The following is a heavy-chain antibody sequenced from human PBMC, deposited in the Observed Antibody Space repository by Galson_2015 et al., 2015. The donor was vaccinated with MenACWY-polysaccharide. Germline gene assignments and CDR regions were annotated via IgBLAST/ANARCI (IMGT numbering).Heavy chain of an antibody. Sequence: SLRLSCAAYGFTFNNYYMAWVRQAPGKGPEWVSTLSKSGADTFYADSVRGRFTISRDNSQNTIYLHMNSLRLEDTAIYYCAKDLHWYGMDVWGHGTTVTVSS. CDR3: AKDLHWYGMDV. V-gene: IGHV3-23*01. CDR1: GFTFNNYY. CDR2: LSKSGADT. J-gene: IGHJ6*02. D-gene: IGHD3/OR15-3a*01.